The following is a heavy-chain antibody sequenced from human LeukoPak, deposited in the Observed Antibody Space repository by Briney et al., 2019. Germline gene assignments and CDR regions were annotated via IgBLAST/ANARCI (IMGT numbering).Heavy chain of an antibody. CDR3: AKVRVPGIHFFDY. Sequence: GGSLRLSCAASGFTFSTYSMNWARQAPGKGLEWVSSINRSGSYIFYADSVKGRFTISRDNTKNSLYLQMNSLRAEDTAVYYCAKVRVPGIHFFDYWGQGTLVTVSS. V-gene: IGHV3-21*01. CDR2: INRSGSYI. D-gene: IGHD1-26*01. CDR1: GFTFSTYS. J-gene: IGHJ4*02.